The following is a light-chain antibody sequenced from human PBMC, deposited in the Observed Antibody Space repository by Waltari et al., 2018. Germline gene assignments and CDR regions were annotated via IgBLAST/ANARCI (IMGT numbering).Light chain of an antibody. CDR1: QSVRSN. Sequence: EIVMTQSPATLSVSPGERATLSCRASQSVRSNLAWYQQKPGQAPRLLIYDASTRATGLPARFSGSGSGTEFTLTISSLQSEDSAVYYCQQYNDWYIFGQGTKLKIK. J-gene: IGKJ2*01. CDR2: DAS. V-gene: IGKV3-15*01. CDR3: QQYNDWYI.